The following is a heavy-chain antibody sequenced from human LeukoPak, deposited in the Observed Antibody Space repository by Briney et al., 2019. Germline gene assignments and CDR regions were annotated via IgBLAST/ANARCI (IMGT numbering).Heavy chain of an antibody. CDR3: AKDRYSYAFEYSDS. CDR2: ISDDGSKK. D-gene: IGHD5-18*01. V-gene: IGHV3-30*18. CDR1: GFTFSSYG. J-gene: IGHJ4*02. Sequence: PGGSLRLSCAASGFTFSSYGMHWVRQAPGKGLDWVAVISDDGSKKYYADSVKGRLTTSRDNSKNTLSLQVSSLRTEDTAVYYCAKDRYSYAFEYSDSWGQGTLVTVSS.